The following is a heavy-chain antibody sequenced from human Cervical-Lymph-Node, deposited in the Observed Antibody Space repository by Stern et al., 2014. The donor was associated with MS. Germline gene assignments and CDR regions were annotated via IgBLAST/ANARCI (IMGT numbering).Heavy chain of an antibody. D-gene: IGHD2-8*01. CDR3: AREYEVYSIQAYYGMDV. CDR2: TGSDGSDP. CDR1: GFTFSSYW. J-gene: IGHJ6*02. V-gene: IGHV3-74*02. Sequence: EVQLVESGGGLVRPGGSLRLSCAASGFTFSSYWMHWVRQVPGKGLVWVSRTGSDGSDPIYADSVKGRFTISRDNSRNTVYLQMNRLRAEDTAVYFCAREYEVYSIQAYYGMDVWGQGTTVIVSS.